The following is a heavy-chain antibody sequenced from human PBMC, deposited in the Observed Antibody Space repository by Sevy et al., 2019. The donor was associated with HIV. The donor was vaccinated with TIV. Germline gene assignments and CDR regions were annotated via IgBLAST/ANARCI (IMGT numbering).Heavy chain of an antibody. CDR1: GFTFSSYW. V-gene: IGHV3-74*01. CDR3: ASSKGDYYYGSGSLHADY. D-gene: IGHD3-10*01. CDR2: INSDGIST. J-gene: IGHJ4*02. Sequence: GGSLGLSCAASGFTFSSYWMHWVRQAPGKGLVWVSRINSDGISTSYADSVKGRFTISRDNAKNTLYLQMNSLRAEDTAVYYCASSKGDYYYGSGSLHADYWGQGTLVTVSS.